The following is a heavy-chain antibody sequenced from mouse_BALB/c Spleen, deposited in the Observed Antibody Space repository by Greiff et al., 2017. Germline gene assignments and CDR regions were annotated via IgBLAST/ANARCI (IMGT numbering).Heavy chain of an antibody. CDR2: INSNGGST. V-gene: IGHV5-6-2*01. CDR3: ARRGGKGAMDY. Sequence: EVMLVESGGGLVKLGGSLKLSCAASGFTFSSYYMSWVRQTPEKRLELVAAINSNGGSTYYPDTVKGRFTISRDNAKNTLYLQMSSLKSEDTALYYCARRGGKGAMDYWGQGTSVTVSS. CDR1: GFTFSSYY. D-gene: IGHD2-1*01. J-gene: IGHJ4*01.